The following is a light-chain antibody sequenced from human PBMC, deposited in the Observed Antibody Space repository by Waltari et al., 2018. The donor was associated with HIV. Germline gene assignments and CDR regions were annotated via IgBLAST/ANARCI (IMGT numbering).Light chain of an antibody. J-gene: IGLJ3*02. CDR1: SSAIGAYNY. Sequence: QSALTQPASVSGSPGQSITISCPGTSSAIGAYNYVSWYQQYPAKAPRRLIHDVNKWPSGVSNRCSGSKSGNTASLTISGLQSEDEADYWCCSYAGSRSWVFGGGTKVTVL. CDR2: DVN. V-gene: IGLV2-23*02. CDR3: CSYAGSRSWV.